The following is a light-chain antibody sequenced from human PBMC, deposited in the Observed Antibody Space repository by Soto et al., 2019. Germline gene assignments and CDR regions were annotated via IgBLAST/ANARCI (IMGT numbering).Light chain of an antibody. CDR2: VNSDGSH. CDR1: SGHGSYA. J-gene: IGLJ3*02. CDR3: QTWGTGIRV. Sequence: QPVLTQSPSASASLGASVKLTCTLSSGHGSYAIAWHQQQPEKGPRYLMKVNSDGSHNKGDGIPDRFSGSSSGAERYLTISSLQSEDEADYYCQTWGTGIRVFGGGTKLTVL. V-gene: IGLV4-69*01.